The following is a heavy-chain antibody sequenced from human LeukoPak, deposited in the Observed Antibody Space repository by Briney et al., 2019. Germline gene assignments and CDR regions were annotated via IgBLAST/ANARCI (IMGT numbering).Heavy chain of an antibody. CDR3: ARRHFWSGYYMDV. CDR2: IYPGDSDT. V-gene: IGHV5-51*01. J-gene: IGHJ6*03. D-gene: IGHD3-3*02. CDR1: GYSFSSYW. Sequence: GESLKISCKGSGYSFSSYWIGWARQMPGKGLEWMGIIYPGDSDTTYSPSFQGQVTISADKSISTAYLQWSSLKASDTAMYYCARRHFWSGYYMDVWGKGTTVTVSS.